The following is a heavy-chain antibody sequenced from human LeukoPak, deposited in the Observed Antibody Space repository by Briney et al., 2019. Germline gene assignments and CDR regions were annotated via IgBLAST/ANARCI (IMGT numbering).Heavy chain of an antibody. Sequence: GGSLRLSCAASGFTFDDYAMHWVRQAPGKGLEWVSGISWNSGSIGYADSVKGRFTISRDNAKNSLYLQMNSLRAEDTALYYCAKDKTSGIAGPFDSWGQGTLVIVSS. CDR3: AKDKTSGIAGPFDS. D-gene: IGHD6-13*01. CDR1: GFTFDDYA. J-gene: IGHJ5*01. V-gene: IGHV3-9*01. CDR2: ISWNSGSI.